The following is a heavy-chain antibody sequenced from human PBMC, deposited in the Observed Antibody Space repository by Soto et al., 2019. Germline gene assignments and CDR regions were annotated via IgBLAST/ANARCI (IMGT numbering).Heavy chain of an antibody. Sequence: GGSLRLSCAGSWFTVSSNYMSWVRQAPGKGLEWVSVIYSGGSTYYADSVKGRFTISRDNSKNTLYLQMNSLRAEDTAVYYCARGGGYYPFDYWGQGTLVTVSS. V-gene: IGHV3-53*01. J-gene: IGHJ4*02. CDR3: ARGGGYYPFDY. CDR1: WFTVSSNY. D-gene: IGHD3-22*01. CDR2: IYSGGST.